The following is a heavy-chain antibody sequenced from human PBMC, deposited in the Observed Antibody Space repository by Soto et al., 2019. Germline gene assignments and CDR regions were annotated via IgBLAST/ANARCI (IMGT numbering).Heavy chain of an antibody. CDR1: GYTFSSYA. CDR2: INAGNGNT. V-gene: IGHV1-3*05. Sequence: QVQLVQSGAEEKKPGASVKVSCKASGYTFSSYAMDWVRQAPGQRLEWMGWINAGNGNTKYSQKFQGRVTISRDTSASTAYTELSSLRSEDTAVYYCARDLGWLQFDYWGQGTLVTVSS. CDR3: ARDLGWLQFDY. D-gene: IGHD5-12*01. J-gene: IGHJ4*02.